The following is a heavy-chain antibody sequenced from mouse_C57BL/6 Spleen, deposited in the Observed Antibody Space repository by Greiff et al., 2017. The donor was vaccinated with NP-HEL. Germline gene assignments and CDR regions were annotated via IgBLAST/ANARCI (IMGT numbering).Heavy chain of an antibody. D-gene: IGHD3-2*02. CDR2: INPSSGYT. V-gene: IGHV1-7*01. Sequence: VKLVESGAELAKPGASVKLSCKASGYTFTSYWMHWVKQRPGQGLEWIGYINPSSGYTKYNQKFKDKAPLTADKSASTAYMQLSSLTYEDSAVYYCARDVGQLRLRYFDYWGQGTTLTVSS. J-gene: IGHJ2*01. CDR1: GYTFTSYW. CDR3: ARDVGQLRLRYFDY.